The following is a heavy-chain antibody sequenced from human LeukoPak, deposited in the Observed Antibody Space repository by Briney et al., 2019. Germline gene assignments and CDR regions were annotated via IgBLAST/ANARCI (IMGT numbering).Heavy chain of an antibody. D-gene: IGHD2-2*01. V-gene: IGHV3-74*01. J-gene: IGHJ4*02. CDR3: GRGSALVPAGIPDY. CDR2: ISTDGSST. Sequence: PGGSLRLSCAASGFTFSNYWMHWVRQAPGEGLVWVSRISTDGSSTTYADSVKGRFTISRDNAKNTLYLQMNSLRAEDTAIYYCGRGSALVPAGIPDYWGQGILVTVSS. CDR1: GFTFSNYW.